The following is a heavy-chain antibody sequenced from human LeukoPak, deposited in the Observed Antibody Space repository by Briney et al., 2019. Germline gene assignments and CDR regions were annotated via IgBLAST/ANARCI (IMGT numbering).Heavy chain of an antibody. D-gene: IGHD4-17*01. CDR1: GFTFSSYA. CDR2: ISGSGGST. Sequence: GGSLRLSCAASGFTFSSYAMSWVRQAPGKGLEWVSAISGSGGSTYYADSVKGRFTISRDNSKNTLYLQMNSLGAEDTAVYYCAKDKEFDYGDYEVSFDPWGQGTLVTVSS. J-gene: IGHJ5*02. V-gene: IGHV3-23*01. CDR3: AKDKEFDYGDYEVSFDP.